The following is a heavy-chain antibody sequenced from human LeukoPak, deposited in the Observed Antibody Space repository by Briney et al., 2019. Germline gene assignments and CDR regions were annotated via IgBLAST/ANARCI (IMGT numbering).Heavy chain of an antibody. CDR3: AKGGGVDYYYYYMDV. CDR2: ISSSGSTI. J-gene: IGHJ6*03. D-gene: IGHD4-23*01. V-gene: IGHV3-48*03. Sequence: GGSLRLSCAASGFTFSSYEMNWVRQAPGKGLEWVSYISSSGSTIYYADSVKGRFTISRDNAKNSLYLQMNSLRAEDTAVYYCAKGGGVDYYYYYMDVWGKGTTVTVSS. CDR1: GFTFSSYE.